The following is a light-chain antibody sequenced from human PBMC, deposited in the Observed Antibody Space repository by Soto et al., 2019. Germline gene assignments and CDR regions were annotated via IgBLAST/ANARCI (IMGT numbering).Light chain of an antibody. CDR2: RAS. CDR1: QSLGGN. Sequence: EIVMTQSPATLAVSPGDTATLSGRASQSLGGNLAWYQQKPGQGPRLLIFRASSRATGVPARFSASGSGTEFTLTISGLQSEDFAIYYCQQYSNWPPWTFGPGTKVEIK. CDR3: QQYSNWPPWT. V-gene: IGKV3-15*01. J-gene: IGKJ1*01.